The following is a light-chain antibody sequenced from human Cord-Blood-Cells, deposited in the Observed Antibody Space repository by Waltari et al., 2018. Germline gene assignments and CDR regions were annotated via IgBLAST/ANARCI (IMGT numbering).Light chain of an antibody. CDR3: QAWDSSTAV. J-gene: IGLJ3*02. Sequence: SYELTQPPSVSVSPGQTASITCSGDNLGDKYACWYQQKPSQSPVLVIYQDSKPPPGIPERFSGSNSGNTATLTISGTQAMDEADYYCQAWDSSTAVFGGGTKLTVL. CDR1: NLGDKY. CDR2: QDS. V-gene: IGLV3-1*01.